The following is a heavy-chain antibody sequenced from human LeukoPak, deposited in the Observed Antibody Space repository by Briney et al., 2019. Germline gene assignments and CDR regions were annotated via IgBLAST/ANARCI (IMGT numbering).Heavy chain of an antibody. CDR3: ARDRDSRWDFDL. CDR1: GFTSSTYW. J-gene: IGHJ2*01. CDR2: IKQDGSET. D-gene: IGHD3-22*01. Sequence: PGGPLRLSCAAPGFTSSTYWMSWVRQAPGKGLEWVASIKQDGSETYYVDSVKGRFTLSRDNAKNSLYLQMNSLRADDTAVYYCARDRDSRWDFDLWGRGTLVTVSS. V-gene: IGHV3-7*01.